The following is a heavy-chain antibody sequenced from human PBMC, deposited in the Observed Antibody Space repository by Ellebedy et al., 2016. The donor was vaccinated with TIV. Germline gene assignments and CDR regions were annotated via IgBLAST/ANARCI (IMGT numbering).Heavy chain of an antibody. CDR2: IRQDGSEK. CDR3: ATDGSYGDYLSPTHAFVI. J-gene: IGHJ3*02. V-gene: IGHV3-7*01. D-gene: IGHD4-17*01. Sequence: GESLKISCGASGFSFSSYWMSWVRQAPGKGLEWVANIRQDGSEKYYVDSVKSRFTISRDSAKNSLYLHLNSLRAEDTAMYYCATDGSYGDYLSPTHAFVIWGQGTMVTVSS. CDR1: GFSFSSYW.